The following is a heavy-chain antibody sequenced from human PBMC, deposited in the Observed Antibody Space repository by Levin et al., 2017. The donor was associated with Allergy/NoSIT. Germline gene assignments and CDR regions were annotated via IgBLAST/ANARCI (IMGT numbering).Heavy chain of an antibody. CDR1: GGSVSSKTDY. CDR3: ARLRAQQSGTKWGFDC. V-gene: IGHV4-39*01. CDR2: IYFSET. D-gene: IGHD1-26*01. J-gene: IGHJ4*02. Sequence: SETLSLTCTVSGGSVSSKTDYWGWIRQPPGKGLEWVGSIYFSETYYNPSLNSRVTISVDTSKNQFSLNLRSVSATDTAVYYCARLRAQQSGTKWGFDCWGQGTLVTVSS.